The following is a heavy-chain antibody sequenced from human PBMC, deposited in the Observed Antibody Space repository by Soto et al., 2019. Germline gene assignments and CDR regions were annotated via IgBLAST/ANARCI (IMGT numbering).Heavy chain of an antibody. V-gene: IGHV3-23*01. J-gene: IGHJ4*02. Sequence: EVLLLESGGGLIQPGGSLRLSCAASGFPFSSFSMTWFRQAPGKGLEWVSTIDPAGGRTYYGDSVKGRFTISRDNSKYMLYLQMNGLRAEDTAIYYCAKRRTEEATILDFWGQGTLVTVSS. CDR3: AKRRTEEATILDF. CDR1: GFPFSSFS. CDR2: IDPAGGRT. D-gene: IGHD5-12*01.